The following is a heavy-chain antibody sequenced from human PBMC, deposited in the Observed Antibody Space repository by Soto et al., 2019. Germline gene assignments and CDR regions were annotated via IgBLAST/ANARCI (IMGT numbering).Heavy chain of an antibody. V-gene: IGHV3-23*01. CDR2: SSGRGSNT. CDR1: GLTFNNYA. Sequence: EVQLLESGGGLVQPGGSLRLSCAASGLTFNNYARSWVRQAPGKGLEWVSALSSGRGSNTYYADTVKGRFTISRDNSMKSLYLQMNSLPAEDRAVYYCAKHQSPGYFVYWGQGTLLTVSS. D-gene: IGHD3-9*01. J-gene: IGHJ4*02. CDR3: AKHQSPGYFVY.